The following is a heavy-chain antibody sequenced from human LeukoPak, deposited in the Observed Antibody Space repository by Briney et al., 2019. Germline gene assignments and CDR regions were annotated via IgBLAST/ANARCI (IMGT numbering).Heavy chain of an antibody. CDR2: IYYSGST. Sequence: SETLSLTCTVSGGSISSSSYYWGWIRQPPGKGLEWIGSIYYSGSTYYNPSLKSRVTISVDTSKNQFSLKLSSVTAADTAVYYCARRLAARRLAWYFDLWGRGTLVTVSS. J-gene: IGHJ2*01. V-gene: IGHV4-39*01. CDR1: GGSISSSSYY. CDR3: ARRLAARRLAWYFDL. D-gene: IGHD6-6*01.